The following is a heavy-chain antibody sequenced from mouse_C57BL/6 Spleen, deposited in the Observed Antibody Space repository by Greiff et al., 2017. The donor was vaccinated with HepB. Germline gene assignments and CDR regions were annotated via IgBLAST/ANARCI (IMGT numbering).Heavy chain of an antibody. J-gene: IGHJ3*01. CDR3: ARQRRLDRETY. V-gene: IGHV5-6*01. CDR2: ISSGGSYT. D-gene: IGHD3-2*02. CDR1: GFTFSSYG. Sequence: EVQLVESGGDLVKPGGSLKLSCAASGFTFSSYGMSWVRQTPDKRLEWVATISSGGSYTYYPDSVTGRFTISRDNAKNTLYLQMSSLKSEDTAMYYCARQRRLDRETYWGQGTLVTVSA.